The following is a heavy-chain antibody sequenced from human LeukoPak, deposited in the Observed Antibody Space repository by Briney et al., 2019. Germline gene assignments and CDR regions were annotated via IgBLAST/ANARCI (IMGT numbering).Heavy chain of an antibody. CDR2: IYYSGST. Sequence: SETLSLTCTVSGGSISSYYWSWIRQPPGKGLEWIGYIYYSGSTNYNPSLKSRVAISVDTSKNQFSLKLSSVTAADTAVYYCARGGSWTKFDPWGQGTLVTVSS. D-gene: IGHD6-13*01. CDR3: ARGGSWTKFDP. CDR1: GGSISSYY. V-gene: IGHV4-59*01. J-gene: IGHJ5*02.